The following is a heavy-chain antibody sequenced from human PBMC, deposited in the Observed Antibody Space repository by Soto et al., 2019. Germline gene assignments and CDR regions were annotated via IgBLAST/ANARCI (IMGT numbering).Heavy chain of an antibody. CDR3: AKGNRGAVAGKYYYYGMDV. CDR1: GFTFSSYS. Sequence: PGGSLRLSCAASGFTFSSYSMNWVRQAPGKGLEWVSFISNNRSNKYYADSVKGRFTISRDNSKNTLYLQMNSLRAEDTAVYYCAKGNRGAVAGKYYYYGMDVWGQGTTVTVSS. D-gene: IGHD6-19*01. V-gene: IGHV3-21*01. J-gene: IGHJ6*02. CDR2: ISNNRSNK.